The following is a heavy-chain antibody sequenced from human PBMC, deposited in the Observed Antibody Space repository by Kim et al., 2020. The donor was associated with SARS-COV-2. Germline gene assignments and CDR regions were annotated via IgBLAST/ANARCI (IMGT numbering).Heavy chain of an antibody. CDR1: GGSISSSSYY. D-gene: IGHD5-18*01. V-gene: IGHV4-39*01. J-gene: IGHJ6*02. Sequence: SETLSLTCTVSGGSISSSSYYWGWIRQPPGKGLEWIGSIYYSGSTYYNPSLKSRVTISVDTSKNQFSLKLSSVTAADPAVYYCARLRAAMGLYGMDVWGQGTTVTVSS. CDR3: ARLRAAMGLYGMDV. CDR2: IYYSGST.